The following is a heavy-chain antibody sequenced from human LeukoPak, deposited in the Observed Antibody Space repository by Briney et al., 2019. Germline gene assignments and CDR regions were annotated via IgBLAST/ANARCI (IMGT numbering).Heavy chain of an antibody. CDR2: INHSGST. V-gene: IGHV4-34*01. J-gene: IGHJ4*02. Sequence: SETLSLTCAVYGGSFRGYYWSWIRQPPGKGLEWIGEINHSGSTNYNPSLKSRVTISVDTSKNQFSLKLSPVTAADTAVYYCARRRSSGWRKDFDYWGQGTLVTVSS. D-gene: IGHD6-19*01. CDR1: GGSFRGYY. CDR3: ARRRSSGWRKDFDY.